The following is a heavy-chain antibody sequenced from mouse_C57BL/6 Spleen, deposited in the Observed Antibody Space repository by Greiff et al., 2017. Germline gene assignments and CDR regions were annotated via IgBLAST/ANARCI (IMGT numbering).Heavy chain of an antibody. CDR2: IRNKANNHAT. CDR3: TRYYGSRGLYYAMDY. CDR1: GFTFSDAW. V-gene: IGHV6-6*01. Sequence: EVQLVESGGGLVQPGGSMKLSCAASGFTFSDAWMDWVRQSPEKGLEWVAEIRNKANNHATYYAESVKGRFTISRDDSKSSVYLQMDSLRAEDTGIYYCTRYYGSRGLYYAMDYWGQGTSVTVSS. D-gene: IGHD1-1*01. J-gene: IGHJ4*01.